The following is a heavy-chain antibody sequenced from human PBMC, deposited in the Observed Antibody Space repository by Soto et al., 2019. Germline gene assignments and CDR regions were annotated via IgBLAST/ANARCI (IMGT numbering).Heavy chain of an antibody. V-gene: IGHV3-33*01. D-gene: IGHD3-10*01. J-gene: IGHJ4*02. Sequence: QVQLVESGGGVVQPGRSLRLSCAASGFTFSSYGMHWVRQAPGKGLEWVAVIWYDGSNKYYADSVKGRFTISRDNSKNTLYLQMNSLRAEDTAVYYGASEGMVRGNDYWGQGTLVTVSS. CDR1: GFTFSSYG. CDR3: ASEGMVRGNDY. CDR2: IWYDGSNK.